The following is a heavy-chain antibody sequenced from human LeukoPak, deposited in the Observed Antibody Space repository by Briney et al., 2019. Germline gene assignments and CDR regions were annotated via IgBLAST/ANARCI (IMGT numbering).Heavy chain of an antibody. J-gene: IGHJ2*01. CDR3: AKGAWNFDL. V-gene: IGHV3-7*01. Sequence: GGSLRLSCVAPGFSFNSYWMSWVRQAPGKGLEWVANIKQDGSEKSYVGSVKGRFTISRDNAKNSLYLQMSSLRAADTAVYFCAKGAWNFDLWGRGTLVSFSS. CDR2: IKQDGSEK. CDR1: GFSFNSYW.